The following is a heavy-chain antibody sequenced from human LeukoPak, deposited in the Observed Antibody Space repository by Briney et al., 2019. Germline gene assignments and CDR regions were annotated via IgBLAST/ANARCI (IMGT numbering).Heavy chain of an antibody. CDR2: VWYDGRNR. D-gene: IGHD2-2*02. CDR3: AKVEYCSSTSCYKVGASYNWFDP. CDR1: GYTFSRHG. J-gene: IGHJ5*02. Sequence: GGSLRLSCAASGYTFSRHGIHWVRQAPGKGLEWVAVVWYDGRNRDYADSVKGRFTISRDNSKNTLYLQMNSLRAEDTAVYYCAKVEYCSSTSCYKVGASYNWFDPWGQGTLVTVSS. V-gene: IGHV3-30*02.